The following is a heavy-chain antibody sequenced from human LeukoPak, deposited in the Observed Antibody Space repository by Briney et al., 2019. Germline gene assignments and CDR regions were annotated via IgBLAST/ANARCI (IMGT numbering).Heavy chain of an antibody. D-gene: IGHD2-21*01. CDR1: GDSITNSY. V-gene: IGHV4-59*01. CDR2: IYYNGST. CDR3: ARAVRWTCGPVPAAWFDP. Sequence: PSETLSLTCSVSGDSITNSYWSWIRQPPGKRLEWIGYIYYNGSTTYNPSLRSRVTISVDTSKKHFSLSLISVTAADTAVYYCARAVRWTCGPVPAAWFDPWGQGTRVIVSS. J-gene: IGHJ5*02.